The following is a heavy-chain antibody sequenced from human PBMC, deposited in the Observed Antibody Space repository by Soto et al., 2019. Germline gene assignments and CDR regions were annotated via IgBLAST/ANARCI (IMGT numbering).Heavy chain of an antibody. V-gene: IGHV3-49*03. D-gene: IGHD3-9*01. J-gene: IGHJ6*02. CDR1: GFTFGDYA. Sequence: GGSLRLSCTASGFTFGDYAMSWFRQAPGKGLEWVGFIRSKAYGGTTEYAASVKGRFTISRDDSKSIAYLQMNSLKTEDTAVYYCTPRYDILTGYEYGMDVWGQGTTVTVSS. CDR2: IRSKAYGGTT. CDR3: TPRYDILTGYEYGMDV.